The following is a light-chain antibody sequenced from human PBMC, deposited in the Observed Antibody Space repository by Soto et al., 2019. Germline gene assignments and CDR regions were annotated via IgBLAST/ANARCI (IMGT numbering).Light chain of an antibody. Sequence: QSVLTQPASVPVSPGQSVTISCAGTSSDVGGYNFVSWYQQHPGKAPQLMIYDVSSRPSGVSNRFSGSKSGNTASLTISGLQAEDEADYYCSSYTSSYTYVFGTGTKVTVL. CDR1: SSDVGGYNF. V-gene: IGLV2-14*03. CDR3: SSYTSSYTYV. J-gene: IGLJ1*01. CDR2: DVS.